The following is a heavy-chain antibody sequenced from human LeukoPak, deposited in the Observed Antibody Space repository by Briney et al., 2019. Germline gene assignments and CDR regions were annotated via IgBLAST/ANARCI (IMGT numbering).Heavy chain of an antibody. CDR1: GFTLSSYG. CDR2: ISYDGSNK. Sequence: GGSLRLSCAASGFTLSSYGMHWVRQAPGKGLEWVAVISYDGSNKYYADSVKGRFTISRDNSKNTLYLQMNSLRAEDTAVYYCAKASRFGEFSLGDYWGQGTLVTVSS. V-gene: IGHV3-30*18. J-gene: IGHJ4*02. CDR3: AKASRFGEFSLGDY. D-gene: IGHD3-10*01.